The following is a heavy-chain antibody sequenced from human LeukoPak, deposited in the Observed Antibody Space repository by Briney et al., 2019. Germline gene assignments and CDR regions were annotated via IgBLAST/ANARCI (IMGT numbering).Heavy chain of an antibody. Sequence: SETLSLTCAVYGGSFSGYYWSWIRQPPGKGLEWIGEINHSGSTNYNPSLKSRVTISVDTSKNQFSLKLSSVTAADTAVYYCARGTPAGASMIVVVKGNASFYFDYWGQGTLVTVSS. CDR3: ARGTPAGASMIVVVKGNASFYFDY. CDR2: INHSGST. V-gene: IGHV4-34*01. CDR1: GGSFSGYY. D-gene: IGHD3-22*01. J-gene: IGHJ4*02.